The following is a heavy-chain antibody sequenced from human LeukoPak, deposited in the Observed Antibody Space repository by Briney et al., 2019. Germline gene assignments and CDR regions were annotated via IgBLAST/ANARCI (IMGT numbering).Heavy chain of an antibody. CDR2: IYSGGST. V-gene: IGHV3-53*01. CDR3: AREVRYCSGGSCYYDNY. J-gene: IGHJ4*02. Sequence: GGSLRLSCAASGFTVSSNYMSWVRQAPGKGLEWVSVIYSGGSTYYADSVKGRFTISRDNSKNTLYLQMNGLRAEDTAVYYCAREVRYCSGGSCYYDNYWGQGTLVTVSS. D-gene: IGHD2-15*01. CDR1: GFTVSSNY.